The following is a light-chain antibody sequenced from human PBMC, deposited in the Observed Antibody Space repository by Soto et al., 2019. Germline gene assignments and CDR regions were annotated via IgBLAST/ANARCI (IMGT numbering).Light chain of an antibody. J-gene: IGKJ1*01. V-gene: IGKV1-5*01. CDR3: QHSWT. Sequence: DIQMTQSPSTLSASGGDRVTITCRASQSISSWLAWYQQKPGKAPKLLIYDASRLESGVPSRFSGSGSGTEFTLTISSLQPDDFATYYCQHSWTFGQGTQVEIK. CDR1: QSISSW. CDR2: DAS.